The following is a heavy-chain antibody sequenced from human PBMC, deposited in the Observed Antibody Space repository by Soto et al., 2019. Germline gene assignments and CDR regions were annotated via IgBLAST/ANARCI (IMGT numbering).Heavy chain of an antibody. D-gene: IGHD3-16*02. Sequence: QVQLVQSGAEVKKPGASVKVSCKVSGYTLTELSMHWVRQAPGKGLEWMGGFDPEDGETIYAQKFQGRVTMTEDTSKDPAYMELSSLRSEDTAGYYCATGLYVGGSYRLSRRFDHWGPGTLVTVSS. CDR2: FDPEDGET. V-gene: IGHV1-24*01. CDR1: GYTLTELS. CDR3: ATGLYVGGSYRLSRRFDH. J-gene: IGHJ4*02.